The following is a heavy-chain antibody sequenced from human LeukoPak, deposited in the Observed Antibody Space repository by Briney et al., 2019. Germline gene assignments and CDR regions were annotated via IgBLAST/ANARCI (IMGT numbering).Heavy chain of an antibody. J-gene: IGHJ5*02. CDR3: ARVLCSSCPEGWFDP. V-gene: IGHV4-38-2*02. CDR1: GYSISSGYY. CDR2: IYHSGST. Sequence: PSETLSLTCTVSGYSISSGYYWGWIRQPPGKGLEWIGSIYHSGSTYYNPSLKSRVTISVDTSNNQFSLKLSSVTAADTAVYYCARVLCSSCPEGWFDPWGQGTLVTVSS. D-gene: IGHD6-13*01.